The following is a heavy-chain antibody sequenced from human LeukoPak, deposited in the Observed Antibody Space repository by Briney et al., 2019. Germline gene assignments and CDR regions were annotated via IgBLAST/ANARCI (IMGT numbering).Heavy chain of an antibody. Sequence: PSETLSLTCAVYGGSFSGYYWSWLRQPPGKGLEWIGEINHSGSTNYNPSLKSRVTISVDTSKNQLSLKLSSVTAAGTALYYCARDRKYYYHMDVWGKGTTVTVSS. CDR1: GGSFSGYY. J-gene: IGHJ6*03. CDR3: ARDRKYYYHMDV. CDR2: INHSGST. V-gene: IGHV4-34*01. D-gene: IGHD1-14*01.